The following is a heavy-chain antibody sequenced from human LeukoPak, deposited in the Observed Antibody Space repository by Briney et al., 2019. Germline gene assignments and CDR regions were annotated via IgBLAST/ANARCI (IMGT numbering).Heavy chain of an antibody. D-gene: IGHD3-9*01. V-gene: IGHV1-18*01. Sequence: AAVKVSCKASGYTFTSYGISWVRQAPGQGPEWMGRISTYNGYTNYAQKLQGRVTMTTDTSTSTAYMELRSLRSDDTAVYYCAGGGYYDILTGYETVDAFDIWGQGTMVTVSS. J-gene: IGHJ3*02. CDR2: ISTYNGYT. CDR1: GYTFTSYG. CDR3: AGGGYYDILTGYETVDAFDI.